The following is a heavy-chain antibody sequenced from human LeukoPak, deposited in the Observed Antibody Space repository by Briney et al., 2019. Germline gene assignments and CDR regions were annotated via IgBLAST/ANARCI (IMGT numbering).Heavy chain of an antibody. V-gene: IGHV4-59*08. J-gene: IGHJ4*02. D-gene: IGHD5-24*01. CDR3: ARGARAGYNLEPFDY. Sequence: SETLSLTCTVSGGSMSSYYLSWIRQPPGKGLEWMGDIYYSGSTKYNPSLKSRVTISVDTSKNQFSLKLSSVTAADTAVYYCARGARAGYNLEPFDYWGQGTLVTVSS. CDR1: GGSMSSYY. CDR2: IYYSGST.